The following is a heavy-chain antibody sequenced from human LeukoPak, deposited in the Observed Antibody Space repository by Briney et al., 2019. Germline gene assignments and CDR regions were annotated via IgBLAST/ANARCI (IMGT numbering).Heavy chain of an antibody. V-gene: IGHV1-18*01. CDR2: ISAYNGNT. CDR1: GYTFTSYG. CDR3: AREPYSYGKIYYFDY. Sequence: ASVKVSCKASGYTFTSYGISWVRQAPGQGLEWMGWISAYNGNTNYAQKLQGRVTMTTDTSTSTAYMELRSLRSDDTAVYYCAREPYSYGKIYYFDYWGQGTLVTVSS. D-gene: IGHD5-18*01. J-gene: IGHJ4*02.